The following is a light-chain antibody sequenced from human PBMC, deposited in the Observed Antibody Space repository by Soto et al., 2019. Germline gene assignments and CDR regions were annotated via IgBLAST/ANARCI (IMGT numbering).Light chain of an antibody. CDR2: GAS. Sequence: EIVMTQSPATLSVSPGERATLSCRASQSVSSNLAWYQQKPGQAPRLLVYGASTRATGIPARFSGSGSGTEFTLTISSLQSEDAAFYYCPEYSAWWTFGQGTKVEIK. CDR3: PEYSAWWT. CDR1: QSVSSN. J-gene: IGKJ1*01. V-gene: IGKV3-15*01.